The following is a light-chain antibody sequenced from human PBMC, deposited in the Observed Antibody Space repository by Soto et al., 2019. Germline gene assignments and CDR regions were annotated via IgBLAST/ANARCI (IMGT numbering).Light chain of an antibody. J-gene: IGKJ2*01. CDR3: QQRSNWPPYT. CDR1: QSVSSY. V-gene: IGKV3-11*01. CDR2: DAS. Sequence: EIVLTQSPATLSLSPGERATLSCRASQSVSSYLAWYQQKPGQAPRLLISDASNRATGIPARFSGSGSGTDFTLTISSLEPEDFAVYYCQQRSNWPPYTFGQGTKLQLK.